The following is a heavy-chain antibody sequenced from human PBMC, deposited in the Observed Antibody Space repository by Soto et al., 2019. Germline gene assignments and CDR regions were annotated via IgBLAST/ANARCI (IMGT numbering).Heavy chain of an antibody. V-gene: IGHV4-31*03. D-gene: IGHD2-15*01. J-gene: IGHJ4*02. Sequence: QVQLQESGPGLVKPSQTLSLTCTVSGGSISSGGYYWSWIRQHPGKGLEGIGYIYYSGSTYYNPSLKSRVTISVDTSKNQFSLKLSSVTAADTAVYYCARDRADCSGGSCYFERYYYFDYWGQGTLVTVSS. CDR3: ARDRADCSGGSCYFERYYYFDY. CDR2: IYYSGST. CDR1: GGSISSGGYY.